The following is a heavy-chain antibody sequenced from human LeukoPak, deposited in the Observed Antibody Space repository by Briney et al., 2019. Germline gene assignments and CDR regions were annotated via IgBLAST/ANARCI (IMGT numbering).Heavy chain of an antibody. Sequence: PSETLSLTCAVSGGSIRSYYWSWIRQPPGKGLGWIGYIYYSGSTNYHPSLKSRVTISVDTSKNQFSLKLSSVTAADTAVYYCARLRGNYFPDYWGQGTLVTVSS. CDR1: GGSIRSYY. CDR3: ARLRGNYFPDY. D-gene: IGHD4-11*01. CDR2: IYYSGST. V-gene: IGHV4-59*01. J-gene: IGHJ4*02.